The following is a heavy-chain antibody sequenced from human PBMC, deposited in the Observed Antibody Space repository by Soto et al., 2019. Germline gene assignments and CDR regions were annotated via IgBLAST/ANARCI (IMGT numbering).Heavy chain of an antibody. CDR2: ISYDGSNK. CDR1: GFTFSRYA. J-gene: IGHJ4*02. Sequence: QVQLVESGGGVVQPGRSLRLSCAASGFTFSRYAMHWVRQAPGKGLEWVAVISYDGSNKYYADSVKGRFTISRDNSKNTLYLQMNSLRAEDTAVYYCARDRGESYYPYYFDYWGQGTLVTVSS. D-gene: IGHD3-10*01. CDR3: ARDRGESYYPYYFDY. V-gene: IGHV3-30-3*01.